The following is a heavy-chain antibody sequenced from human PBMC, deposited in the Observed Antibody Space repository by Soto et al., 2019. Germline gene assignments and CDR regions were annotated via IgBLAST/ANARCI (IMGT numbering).Heavy chain of an antibody. J-gene: IGHJ6*02. CDR1: GYTFTSYY. Sequence: GASVKVSCKASGYTFTSYYMHWVRQAPGQGLEWMGIINPSGGSTSYAQKFQGRVTMTRDTSTSTVYMELSSLRSEDTAVYYCARDRGYDAHDYYYNAMDVWGQGTTVTAP. V-gene: IGHV1-46*01. CDR2: INPSGGST. CDR3: ARDRGYDAHDYYYNAMDV. D-gene: IGHD2-15*01.